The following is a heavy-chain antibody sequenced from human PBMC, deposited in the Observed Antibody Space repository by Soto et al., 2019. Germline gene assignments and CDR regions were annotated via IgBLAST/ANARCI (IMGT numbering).Heavy chain of an antibody. Sequence: SVKVSCKASGYSFTDYHIHWVRQAPGQGLEWLGRINPKSGGTSTAQKFQGWVTMTRDRSISTVYMELTRLRSDDTAVYFCARGHSTDCSNGVCSFFYNHEMDVWGQGTTVTVSS. J-gene: IGHJ6*02. CDR1: GYSFTDYH. D-gene: IGHD2-8*01. CDR2: INPKSGGT. V-gene: IGHV1-2*04. CDR3: ARGHSTDCSNGVCSFFYNHEMDV.